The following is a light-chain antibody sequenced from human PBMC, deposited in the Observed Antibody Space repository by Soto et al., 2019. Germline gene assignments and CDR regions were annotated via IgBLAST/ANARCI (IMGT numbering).Light chain of an antibody. CDR3: QHYNSYSEA. CDR1: QDISNY. CDR2: DAS. Sequence: IQMTQSPSSLSASVVDRFTITLQASQDISNYLNWYQQKPGKAPKLLIYDASSLQSGVPSRFSGSGSGTDFTLTISSLQPDDFATYYCQHYNSYSEAFGQGTKV. J-gene: IGKJ1*01. V-gene: IGKV1-16*01.